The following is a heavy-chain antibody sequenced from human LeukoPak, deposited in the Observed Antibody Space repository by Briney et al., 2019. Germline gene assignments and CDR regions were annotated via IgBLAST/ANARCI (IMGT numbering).Heavy chain of an antibody. Sequence: GGSLRLSCAAPGFIFDDYAIHWVRQAPGKGLEWVSLISGDGGSTFYADSVRGRFTISRDNSKNSLYLQMSSLRSDDTAFYYCARESEGSGWYDSWGQGTLVTVSS. CDR2: ISGDGGST. J-gene: IGHJ5*01. CDR1: GFIFDDYA. CDR3: ARESEGSGWYDS. V-gene: IGHV3-43*02. D-gene: IGHD2-15*01.